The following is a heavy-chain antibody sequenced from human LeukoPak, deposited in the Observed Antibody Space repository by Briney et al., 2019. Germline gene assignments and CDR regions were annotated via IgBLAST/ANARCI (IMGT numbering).Heavy chain of an antibody. V-gene: IGHV1-18*01. CDR2: ISAYNGNT. CDR3: ASYCSSTSCDGWFDP. J-gene: IGHJ5*02. CDR1: GYTFTSYG. D-gene: IGHD2-2*01. Sequence: ASVKVSCKASGYTFTSYGISWVRQAPGQGLEWMGWISAYNGNTNYAQKLQGRVTMTTDTSTSTAYMELRSLRSDDTAVYYCASYCSSTSCDGWFDPWGQGTLVTVSS.